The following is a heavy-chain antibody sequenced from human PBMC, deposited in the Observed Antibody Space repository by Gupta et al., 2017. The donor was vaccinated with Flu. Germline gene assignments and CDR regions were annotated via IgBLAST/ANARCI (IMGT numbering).Heavy chain of an antibody. CDR3: ARDSITIFGVGSRYYYGMDV. CDR1: GYTFTSYY. V-gene: IGHV1-46*01. CDR2: INPSGGST. J-gene: IGHJ6*02. Sequence: QVQLVQSGAEVKKPGASVKVSCKASGYTFTSYYMHWVRQAPGQGLEWMGIINPSGGSTSYAQKFQGRVTMTRDTSTSTVYMELRSLRSEDTAVYYCARDSITIFGVGSRYYYGMDVWGQGTTVTVSS. D-gene: IGHD3-3*01.